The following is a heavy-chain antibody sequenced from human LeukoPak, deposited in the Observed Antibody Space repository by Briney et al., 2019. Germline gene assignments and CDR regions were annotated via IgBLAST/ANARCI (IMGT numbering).Heavy chain of an antibody. CDR1: GFTFSSYG. CDR3: ARGVNTGGITMIPFSIDV. CDR2: IWYDGSNK. V-gene: IGHV3-33*01. J-gene: IGHJ6*02. D-gene: IGHD3-22*01. Sequence: GGSLRLSCAASGFTFSSYGMHWVRQAPGKGLEWVAVIWYDGSNKYYADSVKGRFTISRDNSKNTLYLQMNSLRAEDTAVYYCARGVNTGGITMIPFSIDVWGQGTTVTVSS.